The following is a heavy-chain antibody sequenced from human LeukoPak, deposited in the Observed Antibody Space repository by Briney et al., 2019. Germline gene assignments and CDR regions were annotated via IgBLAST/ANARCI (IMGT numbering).Heavy chain of an antibody. CDR2: ISSSSTI. CDR3: ARDPYDYVWGSYRGDY. J-gene: IGHJ4*02. Sequence: PGGSLRLSCAASGFTFSSYSMNWVRQAPGKGLEWVSYISSSSTIYYADSVKGRFTISRDNAKNSLYLQMNSLRDEDTAVYYCARDPYDYVWGSYRGDYWGQGTLVTVSS. CDR1: GFTFSSYS. V-gene: IGHV3-48*02. D-gene: IGHD3-16*02.